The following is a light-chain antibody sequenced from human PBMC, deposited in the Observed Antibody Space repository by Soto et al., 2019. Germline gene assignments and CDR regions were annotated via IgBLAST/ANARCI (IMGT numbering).Light chain of an antibody. J-gene: IGKJ1*01. CDR1: QSISSY. CDR3: QQSYSTPFT. CDR2: AAS. Sequence: DIQITQSPSSLSASVGDRVTSTGRASQSISSYLNWYQQKPGKAPKLLIYAASSLQSVVPSRFSGSGSGTDFNLNISSLQPEDFATYYCQQSYSTPFTFAQGTKVDIK. V-gene: IGKV1-39*01.